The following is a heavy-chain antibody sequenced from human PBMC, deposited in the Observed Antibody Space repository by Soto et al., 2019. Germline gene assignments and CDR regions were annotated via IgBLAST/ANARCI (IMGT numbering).Heavy chain of an antibody. J-gene: IGHJ6*02. CDR1: GYSFTSYW. CDR3: ARHKNLLRGGGYYDFWSGPYYYYGMDV. V-gene: IGHV5-10-1*01. Sequence: GESLNISCKGSGYSFTSYWISWVRQMPGKGLEWMGRIDPSDSYTNYSPSFQGHVTISADKSISTAYLQWSSLKASDTAMYYCARHKNLLRGGGYYDFWSGPYYYYGMDVWGQGTTVTGSS. D-gene: IGHD3-3*01. CDR2: IDPSDSYT.